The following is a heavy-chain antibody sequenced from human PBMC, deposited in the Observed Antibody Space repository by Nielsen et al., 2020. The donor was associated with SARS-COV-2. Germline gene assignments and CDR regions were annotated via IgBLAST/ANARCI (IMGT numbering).Heavy chain of an antibody. CDR2: IWYDGSNK. V-gene: IGHV3-33*08. CDR3: ARDRGDYGDWNWFDP. J-gene: IGHJ5*02. D-gene: IGHD4-17*01. Sequence: GGSLRLSCAASGFTFSSYSMNWVRQAPGKGLEWVAVIWYDGSNKYYADSVKGRFTISRDNSKNTLYLQMNSLRAEDTAVYYCARDRGDYGDWNWFDPWGQGTLVTVSS. CDR1: GFTFSSYS.